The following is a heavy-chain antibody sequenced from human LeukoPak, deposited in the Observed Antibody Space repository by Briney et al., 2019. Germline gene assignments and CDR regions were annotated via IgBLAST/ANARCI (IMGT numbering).Heavy chain of an antibody. CDR3: ARVDVGGYYLPIDY. D-gene: IGHD3-22*01. CDR1: GFTVSSNY. CDR2: IYSGGST. V-gene: IGHV3-66*01. J-gene: IGHJ4*02. Sequence: GGSLRLSCAASGFTVSSNYMSWVRQAPGKGLEWVSVIYSGGSTYYADSVKGRFTISRDNSKNTLYLQMNSLRAEDTAVYYCARVDVGGYYLPIDYWGQGTLVTVSS.